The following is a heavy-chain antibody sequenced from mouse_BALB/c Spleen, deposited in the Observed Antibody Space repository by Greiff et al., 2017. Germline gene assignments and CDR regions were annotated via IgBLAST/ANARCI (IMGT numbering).Heavy chain of an antibody. CDR2: IDPANGNT. J-gene: IGHJ4*01. V-gene: IGHV14-3*02. Sequence: VLLLQSGAALVEQGASAMLSCSASGFNIIDTYMLWVVQRTEQGLGWFGSIDPANGNTKYDPKFQGKATITADASSNTTYLQLSSLTSEDTAVYYYARSNYDYYYAMDYWGQGTSVTVSS. CDR1: GFNIIDTY. D-gene: IGHD2-5*01. CDR3: ARSNYDYYYAMDY.